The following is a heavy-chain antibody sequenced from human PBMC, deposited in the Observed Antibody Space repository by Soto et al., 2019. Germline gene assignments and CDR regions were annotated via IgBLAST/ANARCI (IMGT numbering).Heavy chain of an antibody. Sequence: QVQLVQSGAEVKKPGSSVKVSCKASGGTFSTYPITWVRQAPGQGLEWMGGIIPIFGTPNYAQKFQGRVTITADASTRTAYMELSSLRSDDTAVYFCALSGGGGWFDPWGQGTLVTVSS. CDR3: ALSGGGGWFDP. D-gene: IGHD3-16*01. CDR1: GGTFSTYP. CDR2: IIPIFGTP. J-gene: IGHJ5*02. V-gene: IGHV1-69*12.